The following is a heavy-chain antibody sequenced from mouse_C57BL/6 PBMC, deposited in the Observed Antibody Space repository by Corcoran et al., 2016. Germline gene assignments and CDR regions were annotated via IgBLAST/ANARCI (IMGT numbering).Heavy chain of an antibody. Sequence: EVKLQQSGAGLVRPGASVNLSCTAAGFNIKDYYKHWLKQRSEQGLECIGRIDPEDGDTEYAPKFQGKATMTADTYSSTAYLQLSSPTSEDTAVYYCSIAGYDYDWGQGTLVTVSA. CDR2: IDPEDGDT. CDR3: SIAGYDYD. CDR1: GFNIKDYY. V-gene: IGHV14-1*01. D-gene: IGHD2-4*01. J-gene: IGHJ3*01.